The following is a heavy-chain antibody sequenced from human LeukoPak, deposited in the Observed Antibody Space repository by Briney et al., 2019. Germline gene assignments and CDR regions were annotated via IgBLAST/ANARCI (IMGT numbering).Heavy chain of an antibody. D-gene: IGHD6-13*01. Sequence: PGGSLRLSCSASGFTFSSYAMHWVRQAPGKGVEYVSAISSNGGSTYYADSVKGRFTISRDNSKNTLYLQMSSLRAEDTAVYYCVKNGYSSSWYFQFDYWGQGTLVTVSS. V-gene: IGHV3-64D*09. J-gene: IGHJ4*02. CDR2: ISSNGGST. CDR3: VKNGYSSSWYFQFDY. CDR1: GFTFSSYA.